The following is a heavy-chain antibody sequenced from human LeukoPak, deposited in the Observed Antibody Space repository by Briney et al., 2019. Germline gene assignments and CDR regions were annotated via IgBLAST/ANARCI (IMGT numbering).Heavy chain of an antibody. CDR1: GGSFSGYY. J-gene: IGHJ4*02. D-gene: IGHD3-10*01. CDR3: ARYYGSGSYHATSFDY. CDR2: INHSRST. Sequence: PSETLSLTCAVYGGSFSGYYWSWIRQPPGKGLEWIGEINHSRSTNYNPSLKSRVTISVDTSKNQFSLKLSSVTAADTAVYYCARYYGSGSYHATSFDYWGQGTLVTVSS. V-gene: IGHV4-34*01.